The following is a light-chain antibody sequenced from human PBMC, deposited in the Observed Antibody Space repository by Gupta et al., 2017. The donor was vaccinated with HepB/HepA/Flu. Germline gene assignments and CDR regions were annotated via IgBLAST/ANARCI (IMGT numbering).Light chain of an antibody. CDR3: SSLTTKNTLL. CDR2: DVI. J-gene: IGLJ2*01. CDR1: SSDIGAYNH. Sequence: QSALTQPASVSGSFGQSITISCTGTSSDIGAYNHFSWYQQHPGKAPKLMIYDVINRPSGVPNRFSGSKSGNTASLTISGLQAEDEADYYCSSLTTKNTLLFGGGTKLTVL. V-gene: IGLV2-14*03.